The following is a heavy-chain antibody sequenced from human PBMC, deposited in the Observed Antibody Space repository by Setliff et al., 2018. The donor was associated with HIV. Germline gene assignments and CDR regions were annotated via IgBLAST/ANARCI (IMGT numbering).Heavy chain of an antibody. CDR2: ISHRGDL. V-gene: IGHV4-39*01. D-gene: IGHD3-16*01. CDR3: VRRGPHGPDLGYKAEGIDP. CDR1: GDSITRSRYW. Sequence: SETLSLTCNVSGDSITRSRYWWGWIRQSPGKGLQWLAGISHRGDLAYRESLKRRLTISRDTSKNQISLRLTSVTAADTAVYYCVRRGPHGPDLGYKAEGIDPWGQGVLVTVSS. J-gene: IGHJ5*02.